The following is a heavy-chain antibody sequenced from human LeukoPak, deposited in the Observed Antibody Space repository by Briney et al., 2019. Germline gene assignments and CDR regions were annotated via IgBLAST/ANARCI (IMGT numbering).Heavy chain of an antibody. D-gene: IGHD5-12*01. J-gene: IGHJ6*03. CDR3: ARVPDPRGYDYYYYMDV. CDR1: GGSISSYY. Sequence: SETLSLTCTVSGGSISSYYWSWIRQPPGKGLEWIGYIYYSGSTNYNPSLKSRVTISVDTSKNQFSLKLSSVTAADTAVYYCARVPDPRGYDYYYYMDVWGKGTTVTISS. CDR2: IYYSGST. V-gene: IGHV4-59*01.